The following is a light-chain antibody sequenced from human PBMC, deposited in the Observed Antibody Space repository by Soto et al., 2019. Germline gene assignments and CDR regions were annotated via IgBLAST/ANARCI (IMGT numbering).Light chain of an antibody. J-gene: IGKJ1*01. CDR2: ATS. CDR3: QQCNSAPWT. CDR1: QGISNY. V-gene: IGKV1-27*01. Sequence: DIQMTQSPSSLSASVGDRVTITCRASQGISNYLAWYQQRPGKVPKLLIYATSTLHSGVSSRFSGTGSGTDFTLTISFLQPEDVATYYCQQCNSAPWTFGHGTKVEI.